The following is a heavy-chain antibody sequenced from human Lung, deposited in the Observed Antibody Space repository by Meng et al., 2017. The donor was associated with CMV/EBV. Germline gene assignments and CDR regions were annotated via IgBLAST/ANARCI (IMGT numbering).Heavy chain of an antibody. CDR1: GYTLTTFG. CDR2: INAYNGDT. CDR3: ARVEVGITSGDY. D-gene: IGHD1-26*01. Sequence: QVHLVQSGAEGKKPGASVEVSCKASGYTLTTFGINWVRQAPGQGLEWMGWINAYNGDTNYAQTLRGRVTMTTDTSTSTAYMELRSLRSDDTAVYYCARVEVGITSGDYWGQGTLVTVSS. J-gene: IGHJ4*02. V-gene: IGHV1-18*01.